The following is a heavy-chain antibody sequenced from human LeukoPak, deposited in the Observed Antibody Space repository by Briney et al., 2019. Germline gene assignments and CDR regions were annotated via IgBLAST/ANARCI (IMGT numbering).Heavy chain of an antibody. CDR2: ISGSGGRP. CDR1: GFTFSSCA. J-gene: IGHJ4*02. V-gene: IGHV3-23*01. Sequence: GGSLRLSCAASGFTFSSCAMSWVGQAPGKGLEWPSAISGSGGRPYYADSVKGRFTISRDNSKNTLYLQMNSLRAEDTAVYYCARHPEPGYCSSTSCHESYFDYWGQGTLVTVSS. D-gene: IGHD2-2*01. CDR3: ARHPEPGYCSSTSCHESYFDY.